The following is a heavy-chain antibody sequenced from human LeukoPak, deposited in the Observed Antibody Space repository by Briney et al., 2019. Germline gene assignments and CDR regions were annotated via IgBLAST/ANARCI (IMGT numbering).Heavy chain of an antibody. J-gene: IGHJ4*02. D-gene: IGHD6-19*01. V-gene: IGHV3-30*18. CDR2: ISYDGSNK. CDR1: GFTFSSYG. CDR3: AKDQAAVAGYFDY. Sequence: GGSLRLSCAASGFTFSSYGMHWVRQAPGKGLEWVAVISYDGSNKYYADSVKGRFTISRDNSKNTLYLQMNSLRAEDTAVYYCAKDQAAVAGYFDYWGQGTLVTVSS.